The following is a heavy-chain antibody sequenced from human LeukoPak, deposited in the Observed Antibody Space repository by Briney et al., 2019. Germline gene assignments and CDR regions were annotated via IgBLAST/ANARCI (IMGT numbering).Heavy chain of an antibody. CDR1: GFTFSDYY. Sequence: GGSLRLSCAASGFTFSDYYMSWIRQAPGKGLEWVSYISSSGSTIYYADSVKGRFTISRDNAKNSLYLQMNSLRAEDTAVYYCATYDSSSYYACDYWGQGTLVTVSS. CDR2: ISSSGSTI. J-gene: IGHJ4*02. V-gene: IGHV3-11*01. CDR3: ATYDSSSYYACDY. D-gene: IGHD3-22*01.